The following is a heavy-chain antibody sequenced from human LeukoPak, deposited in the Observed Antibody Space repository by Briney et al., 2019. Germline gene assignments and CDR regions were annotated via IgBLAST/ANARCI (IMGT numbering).Heavy chain of an antibody. Sequence: GGSLRLSCAGSGFSFSSYGMHWVRQAPGKGLEWMAFIRSDGSNKYYADSVKGRFTISRDNSKNTLYLQMNSLRAEDTAVYYCAELGITMIGGVWGKGTTVTISS. CDR3: AELGITMIGGV. CDR2: IRSDGSNK. J-gene: IGHJ6*04. CDR1: GFSFSSYG. V-gene: IGHV3-30*02. D-gene: IGHD3-10*02.